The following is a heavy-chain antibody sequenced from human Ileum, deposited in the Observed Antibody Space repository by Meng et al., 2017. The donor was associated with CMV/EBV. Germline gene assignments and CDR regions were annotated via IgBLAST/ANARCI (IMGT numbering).Heavy chain of an antibody. V-gene: IGHV3-74*01. J-gene: IGHJ5*02. Sequence: AGSGFTFSNDWMHWIRQAPGKGLVWVSRIAYDGSVMDYADSVEGRFTISRDNAKNTVYLQLNSLTVDDTAVYHCVRSHRGSYGWFDPWGQGTLVTVSS. D-gene: IGHD3-10*01. CDR1: GFTFSNDW. CDR2: IAYDGSVM. CDR3: VRSHRGSYGWFDP.